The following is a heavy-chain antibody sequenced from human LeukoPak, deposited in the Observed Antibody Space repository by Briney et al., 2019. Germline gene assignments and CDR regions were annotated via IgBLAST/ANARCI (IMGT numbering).Heavy chain of an antibody. J-gene: IGHJ5*02. V-gene: IGHV1-58*01. Sequence: TSVKVSCKASGFTFSTSAVQWVRQARGQRLEWIGWIDVGSGDTKYAQELQGRLTITRDMSTNTAYMELSSLRSEDTAVYYCAAERYSDSCCWFDPWGQGTLVTVSS. CDR1: GFTFSTSA. CDR2: IDVGSGDT. CDR3: AAERYSDSCCWFDP. D-gene: IGHD1-26*01.